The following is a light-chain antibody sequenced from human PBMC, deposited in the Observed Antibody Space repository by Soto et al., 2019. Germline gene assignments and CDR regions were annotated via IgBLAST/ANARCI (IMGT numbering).Light chain of an antibody. V-gene: IGKV3-20*01. J-gene: IGKJ2*01. CDR3: QPYGSSPNT. CDR1: QSVSSSY. CDR2: GAS. Sequence: EIVLTQSPGTLSLSPGERATLSCRASQSVSSSYLAWYQQKPGQAPRLLIYGASSMATGIPDRFSGSGSGTDFTLTISSLEPEDFAVYYCQPYGSSPNTFGQGTKLEIK.